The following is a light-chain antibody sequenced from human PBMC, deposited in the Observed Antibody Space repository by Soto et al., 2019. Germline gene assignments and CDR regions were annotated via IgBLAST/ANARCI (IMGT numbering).Light chain of an antibody. CDR2: GIN. CDR3: AAWDDSLSGSVV. J-gene: IGLJ2*01. CDR1: SSNIGRNT. V-gene: IGLV1-44*01. Sequence: QSVLTQPPSASGTPGQRVTISCSGSSSNIGRNTVSWYQRLPGTAPKLPIYGINKRPSGVPDRFSGSTSGTSASLAISGLQSEDEAIYYCAAWDDSLSGSVVFGGGTKLTVL.